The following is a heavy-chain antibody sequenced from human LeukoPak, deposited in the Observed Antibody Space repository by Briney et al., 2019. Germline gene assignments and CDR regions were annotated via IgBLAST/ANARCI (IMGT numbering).Heavy chain of an antibody. CDR2: INPNSGGT. CDR1: GDTFTGYY. J-gene: IGHJ5*02. D-gene: IGHD2-2*01. V-gene: IGHV1-2*02. CDR3: SMLCRGATAWFDP. Sequence: GASVKDSCKASGDTFTGYYMHWVRQALRQGVEWMGWINPNSGGTNYEQKFLGSVTMTTDTSSSTAYMELSRLSSDNTAVYYCSMLCRGATAWFDPWGEGSLVTLSS.